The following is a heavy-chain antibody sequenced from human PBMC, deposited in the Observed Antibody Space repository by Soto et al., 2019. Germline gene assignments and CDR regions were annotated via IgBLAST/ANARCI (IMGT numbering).Heavy chain of an antibody. J-gene: IGHJ5*02. Sequence: QVQLQESGPGLVKPSQTLSLTCTVSGGSISSGDYYWSWIRQPPGNGLEWIGYIYYSGSTYYNPSLHSRVTISVHTSKNQVSLKVSSVTAADTAVYYCARDLGYYYNNWFDPWGQGTLVTVSA. V-gene: IGHV4-30-4*01. CDR2: IYYSGST. CDR3: ARDLGYYYNNWFDP. D-gene: IGHD3-10*01. CDR1: GGSISSGDYY.